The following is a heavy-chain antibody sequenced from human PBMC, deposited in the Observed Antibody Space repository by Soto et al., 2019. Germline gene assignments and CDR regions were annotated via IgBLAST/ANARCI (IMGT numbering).Heavy chain of an antibody. CDR3: ARFRSCGKLDY. J-gene: IGHJ4*02. V-gene: IGHV4-34*01. CDR2: INHSGST. CDR1: GGSFSGYY. Sequence: QVQLQQWGAGLLKPSETLSLTCAVYGGSFSGYYWSWIRQPPGKGLEWIGEINHSGSTNYNPSLKSRVTISVDTSKNQFSLKLSSVSAADTAVYYCARFRSCGKLDYWGQGTLVTVSS. D-gene: IGHD2-21*01.